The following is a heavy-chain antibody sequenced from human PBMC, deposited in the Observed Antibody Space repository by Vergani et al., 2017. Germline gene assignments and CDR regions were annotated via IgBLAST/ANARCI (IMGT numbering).Heavy chain of an antibody. CDR3: VKDAGSYENFFDS. CDR1: GFTFSTYA. D-gene: IGHD1-26*01. J-gene: IGHJ4*02. CDR2: LTGGGGST. Sequence: EVQLLESGGSLKQPGGSVRLSCAASGFTFSTYAMHWVRQAPGKGLEWVSALTGGGGSTYYADSFKGRFIISRDNSRDTLYLQMNSLRPEDTATYDCVKDAGSYENFFDSWCQGTLVTVSS. V-gene: IGHV3-23*01.